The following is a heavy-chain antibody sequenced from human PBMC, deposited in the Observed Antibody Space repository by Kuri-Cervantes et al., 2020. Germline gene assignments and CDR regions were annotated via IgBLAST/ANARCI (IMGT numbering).Heavy chain of an antibody. Sequence: LSLTCAASGFSFSSYGMSWVRQAPGKGLEWVAVISYDGSNKYYADSVKGRFTTSRDNSKNTLYLQMNSLRAEDTAVYYCARDGGWLQSQYYFDYWGQGTLVTVSS. D-gene: IGHD5-24*01. CDR3: ARDGGWLQSQYYFDY. V-gene: IGHV3-30*03. CDR2: ISYDGSNK. J-gene: IGHJ4*02. CDR1: GFSFSSYG.